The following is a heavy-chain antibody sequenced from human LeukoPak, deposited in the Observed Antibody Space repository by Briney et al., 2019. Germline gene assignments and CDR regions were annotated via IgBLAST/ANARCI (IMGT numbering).Heavy chain of an antibody. J-gene: IGHJ6*04. CDR2: ISAYNGNT. V-gene: IGHV1-18*04. Sequence: ASVKVSCKASGYTFTSYGISWVRQAPGQGLEWMGWISAYNGNTNYAQKLQGRVTMTTDTPTSTAYMELRSLRSDDTAVYYCARLQTPEYSYGSLYYYGMDVWGKGTTVTVSS. D-gene: IGHD5-18*01. CDR1: GYTFTSYG. CDR3: ARLQTPEYSYGSLYYYGMDV.